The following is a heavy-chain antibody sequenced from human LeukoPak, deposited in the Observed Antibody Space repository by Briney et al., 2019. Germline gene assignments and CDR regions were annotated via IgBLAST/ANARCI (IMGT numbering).Heavy chain of an antibody. J-gene: IGHJ4*02. D-gene: IGHD6-19*01. CDR2: IWYDGSNK. V-gene: IGHV3-33*01. Sequence: PGGSLRLSCAASGFTFSSYGMHWVRQAPGKGLEWVAVIWYDGSNKYYADSVKGRFTISRDNSKNTLYLQMNSLRAEDTAVYYCARGPFQSAWLVGVYWGQGTQVTVSS. CDR3: ARGPFQSAWLVGVY. CDR1: GFTFSSYG.